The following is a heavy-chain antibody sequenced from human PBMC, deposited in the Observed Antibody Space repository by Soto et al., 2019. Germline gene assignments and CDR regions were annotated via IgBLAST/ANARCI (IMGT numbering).Heavy chain of an antibody. CDR1: GFTFGDYA. CDR2: IRSKAYGGTT. J-gene: IGHJ3*02. CDR3: TRDSQIWSGYYFDAFDI. Sequence: PGGSLRLSCTASGFTFGDYAMSWFRQAPGKGLEWVGFIRSKAYGGTTEYAASVKGRFTISRDDSKSIAYLQMNSLKTEDTAVYYCTRDSQIWSGYYFDAFDIWGQGTMVTVSS. D-gene: IGHD3-3*01. V-gene: IGHV3-49*03.